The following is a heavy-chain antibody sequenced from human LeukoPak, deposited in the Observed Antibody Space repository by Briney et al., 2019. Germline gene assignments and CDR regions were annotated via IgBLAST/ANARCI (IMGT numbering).Heavy chain of an antibody. CDR1: GGSIISYY. Sequence: PSETLSLTCTVSGGSIISYYWSWIRQPAGKGLEWIGRIYISGSTNYNPSLKSRVTMSVHTSNNQFSLRLSSVTAADTAVYYCASWNPRSDGMDVWGQGTTVTVSS. V-gene: IGHV4-4*07. CDR3: ASWNPRSDGMDV. D-gene: IGHD1-1*01. J-gene: IGHJ6*02. CDR2: IYISGST.